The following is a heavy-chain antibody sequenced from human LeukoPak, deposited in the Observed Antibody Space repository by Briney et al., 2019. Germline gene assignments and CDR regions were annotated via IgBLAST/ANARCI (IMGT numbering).Heavy chain of an antibody. D-gene: IGHD1-7*01. V-gene: IGHV1-69*01. CDR3: ARENVLRALLSGTTSTKKYYFDY. J-gene: IGHJ4*02. CDR2: IIPIFGTA. CDR1: GGTFSSYA. Sequence: SVKVSCTASGGTFSSYAISWVRQAPGQGLEWMGGIIPIFGTAIYAQKFQGRVTITADESTSTAYMELSSLRSEDTAVYYCARENVLRALLSGTTSTKKYYFDYWGQGTLVTVSS.